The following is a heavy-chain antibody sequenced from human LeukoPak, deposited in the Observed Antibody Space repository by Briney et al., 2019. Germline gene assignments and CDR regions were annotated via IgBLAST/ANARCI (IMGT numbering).Heavy chain of an antibody. J-gene: IGHJ4*02. CDR2: ISGSGGST. CDR3: AKDISSYYDILTGPDY. D-gene: IGHD3-9*01. V-gene: IGHV3-23*01. Sequence: PGGSLRLSCAASGFTFSSYAMSWVRQAPGKGLEWVSAISGSGGSTYYADSVKGRFTISRDNSKNTLYLQMNSLRAEDTAVYYCAKDISSYYDILTGPDYRGQGTLVTVSS. CDR1: GFTFSSYA.